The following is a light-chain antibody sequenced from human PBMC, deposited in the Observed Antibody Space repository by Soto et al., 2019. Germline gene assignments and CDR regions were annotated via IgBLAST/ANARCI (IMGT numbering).Light chain of an antibody. CDR2: AAS. CDR3: QHNNISPALT. V-gene: IGKV1-17*01. J-gene: IGKJ4*01. CDR1: QSIRND. Sequence: DIQMTQSPSSLSASVGDRVTITCRASQSIRNDLGWYQQKPGKAPKRLIYAASTLQTGVPSRFSGTGSGTEFILKISSLQPKVFAIYTCQHNNISPALTFGGGPR.